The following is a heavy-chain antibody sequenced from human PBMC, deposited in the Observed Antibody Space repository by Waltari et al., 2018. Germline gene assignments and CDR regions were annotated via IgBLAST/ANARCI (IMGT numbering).Heavy chain of an antibody. CDR2: ISSGGTNM. J-gene: IGHJ4*02. D-gene: IGHD3-10*01. CDR1: GFTFSSYE. V-gene: IGHV3-48*03. CDR3: ARERSVTGKGNLDY. Sequence: EVQLVDSGGGLVQPGGSLILPCAASGFTFSSYEMNWVRQAPGKGLEWVSYISSGGTNMFYAESVKGRFTISRDNAKNSLYLHMNSLRVEDTAVYYCARERSVTGKGNLDYWGQGTLVTVSS.